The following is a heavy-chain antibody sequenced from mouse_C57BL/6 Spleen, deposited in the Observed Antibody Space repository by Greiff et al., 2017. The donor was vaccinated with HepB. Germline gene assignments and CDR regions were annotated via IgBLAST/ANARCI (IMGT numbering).Heavy chain of an antibody. V-gene: IGHV5-4*01. CDR3: ARDRIYYDYDGSWFAY. J-gene: IGHJ3*01. CDR1: GFTFSSYA. CDR2: ISDGGSYT. D-gene: IGHD2-4*01. Sequence: DVMLVESGGGLVKPGGSLKLSCAASGFTFSSYAMSWVRQTPEKRLEWVATISDGGSYTYYPDNVKGRFPISRDNAKNNLYLQMSHLKSEDTAMYYCARDRIYYDYDGSWFAYWGQGTLVTVSA.